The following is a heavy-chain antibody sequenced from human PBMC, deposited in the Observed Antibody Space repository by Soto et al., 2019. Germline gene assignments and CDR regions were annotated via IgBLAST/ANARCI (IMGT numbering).Heavy chain of an antibody. CDR3: FIFVIADLLTSIDC. CDR1: GFTFSSYA. V-gene: IGHV3-23*01. D-gene: IGHD2-21*01. CDR2: ISGSGGST. Sequence: PGGSLRLSCAASGFTFSSYAMSWVRQAPGKGLEWVSAISGSGGSTYYADSVKGRFTISRDNSKNTLYLQMNSLRAEDTAVYYCFIFVIADLLTSIDCWGPGPLVTCS. J-gene: IGHJ4*02.